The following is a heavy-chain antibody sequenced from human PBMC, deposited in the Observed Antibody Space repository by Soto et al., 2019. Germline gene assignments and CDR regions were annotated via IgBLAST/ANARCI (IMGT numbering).Heavy chain of an antibody. CDR1: GYTFTKFH. D-gene: IGHD3-22*01. CDR3: ARVLYNYYYSSGYYPFAADRPRGAFDI. V-gene: IGHV1-46*01. J-gene: IGHJ3*02. Sequence: ASVKVSCKASGYTFTKFHIHWVRQAPGQGLEWMGMIDPSGGVTRDAQRFQGRITMTSDASTSRVYMELRSLTSEDTAVYYCARVLYNYYYSSGYYPFAADRPRGAFDIWGQGTMVTVSS. CDR2: IDPSGGVT.